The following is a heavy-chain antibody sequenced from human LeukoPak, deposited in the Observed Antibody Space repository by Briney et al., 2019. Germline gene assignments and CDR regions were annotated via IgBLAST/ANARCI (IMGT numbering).Heavy chain of an antibody. V-gene: IGHV3-33*06. Sequence: PGGSLRLSCAASGFTFSSYGMHWVRQAPGKGLECVAVIWYDGSNKYYADSVKGRFTISRDNSKNTLYLQMNSLRAEDTAVYYCAKDTAAAGKGDFDYWGQGTLVTVSS. CDR3: AKDTAAAGKGDFDY. J-gene: IGHJ4*02. D-gene: IGHD6-13*01. CDR1: GFTFSSYG. CDR2: IWYDGSNK.